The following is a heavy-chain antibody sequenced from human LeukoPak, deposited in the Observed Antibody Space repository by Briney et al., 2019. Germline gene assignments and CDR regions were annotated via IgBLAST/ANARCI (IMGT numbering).Heavy chain of an antibody. CDR2: IYHSGST. D-gene: IGHD3-9*01. CDR3: ARESEPTQYDILTGYYRWYYYGMDV. J-gene: IGHJ6*02. Sequence: SETLSLTCTVSGGSISSGGYYWSWIRQPPGKGLEWIGYIYHSGSTNYNPSLKSRVTISVDTSKNQFSLKLSSVTAADTAVYYCARESEPTQYDILTGYYRWYYYGMDVWGQGTTVTVSS. V-gene: IGHV4-61*08. CDR1: GGSISSGGYY.